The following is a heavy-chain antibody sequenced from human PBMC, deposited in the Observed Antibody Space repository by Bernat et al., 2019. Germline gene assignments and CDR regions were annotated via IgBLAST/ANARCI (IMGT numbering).Heavy chain of an antibody. CDR1: GFTFSSYG. J-gene: IGHJ4*02. CDR2: IWYDGSNK. V-gene: IGHV3-33*01. D-gene: IGHD6-6*01. Sequence: QVQLVESGGGVVQPGRSLRLSCAASGFTFSSYGMHWVRQAPGKGLEWVAVIWYDGSNKYYADSVKGRFTISRDNSKNTLYLQMNSLRAEDTAVYYCARDSGIAAPIDYWGQGTLVTVSS. CDR3: ARDSGIAAPIDY.